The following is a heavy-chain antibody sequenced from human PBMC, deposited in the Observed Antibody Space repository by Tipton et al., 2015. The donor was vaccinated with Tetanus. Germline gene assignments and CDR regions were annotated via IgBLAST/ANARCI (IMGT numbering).Heavy chain of an antibody. CDR3: ARDKELVPGSGVGFQFHGMDL. J-gene: IGHJ6*02. CDR2: ISSSSIYM. V-gene: IGHV3-21*01. D-gene: IGHD1-7*01. Sequence: SLRLSCAASGFTFSTYSMNWFRQAPGKGLEWVSSISSSSIYMYYADSLKGRFTISRDNAKNSLYLQMNSLGAEDTAVYYCARDKELVPGSGVGFQFHGMDLRGPGATVTVSS. CDR1: GFTFSTYS.